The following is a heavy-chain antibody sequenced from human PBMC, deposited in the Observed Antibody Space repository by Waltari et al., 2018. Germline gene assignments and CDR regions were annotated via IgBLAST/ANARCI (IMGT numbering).Heavy chain of an antibody. J-gene: IGHJ6*02. V-gene: IGHV6-1*01. Sequence: QVQLQQSGPGLVKPSQTLSLTCALSGDRVPIHRPPWTCIRQSPSRGLEWLGRTYYRSKWYNDYAVSVKSRITINPDTSKNQFSLQLNSVTPEDTAVYYCARIVPPNGMDVWGQGTTVTVSS. CDR1: GDRVPIHRPP. D-gene: IGHD2-8*01. CDR3: ARIVPPNGMDV. CDR2: TYYRSKWYN.